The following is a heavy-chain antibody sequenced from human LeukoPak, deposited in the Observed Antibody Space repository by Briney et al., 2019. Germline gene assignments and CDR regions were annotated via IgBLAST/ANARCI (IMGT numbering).Heavy chain of an antibody. Sequence: PGGSLRLSCAASGFTFSSYAMSWVRQAPGKGLEWVSAISGSGGSTYYADSVKGRFTISRDNSKNTLYLQMNSLRAEDTAVYYCAQAVFYDSSGYYEFDYWGQGTLVTVSS. J-gene: IGHJ4*02. CDR3: AQAVFYDSSGYYEFDY. V-gene: IGHV3-23*01. CDR2: ISGSGGST. D-gene: IGHD3-22*01. CDR1: GFTFSSYA.